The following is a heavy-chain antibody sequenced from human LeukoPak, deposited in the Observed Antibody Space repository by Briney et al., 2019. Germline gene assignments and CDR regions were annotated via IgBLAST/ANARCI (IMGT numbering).Heavy chain of an antibody. CDR1: GLSISNNY. Sequence: GGSLRLSCAASGLSISNNYMTWVRQAPGKGLEWVSVIYSGGSSYYADSVKDRFTISRDNSKNTLYLQMNSLRAEDTAVYYCAKDATMVGSYYYFDYWGQGTLVTVSS. CDR2: IYSGGSS. D-gene: IGHD1-26*01. V-gene: IGHV3-53*01. J-gene: IGHJ4*02. CDR3: AKDATMVGSYYYFDY.